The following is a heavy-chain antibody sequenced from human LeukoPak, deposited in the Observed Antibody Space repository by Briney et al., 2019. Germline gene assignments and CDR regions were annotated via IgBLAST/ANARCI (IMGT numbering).Heavy chain of an antibody. D-gene: IGHD5-12*01. CDR1: GGSISSYY. Sequence: PSETLSLTCTVSGGSISSYYWSWIRQPPGKGLEWIGYIYYSGSTNYNPSLKSRVTISVDTSKNQFSLKLSSVTAADTAVYYCARDGRSGYSGYDFWYFDLWGRGTLVTVSS. CDR3: ARDGRSGYSGYDFWYFDL. J-gene: IGHJ2*01. CDR2: IYYSGST. V-gene: IGHV4-59*01.